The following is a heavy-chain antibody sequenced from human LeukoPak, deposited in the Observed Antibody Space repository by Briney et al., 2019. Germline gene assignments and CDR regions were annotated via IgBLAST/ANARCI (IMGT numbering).Heavy chain of an antibody. CDR3: ARVAHGYSKSHGSAEYFQY. CDR1: GGTFSSYA. CDR2: IIPIFGTA. V-gene: IGHV1-69*06. Sequence: GASVKVSCKASGGTFSSYAISWVRQAPGQGLEWMGGIIPIFGTANYAQKFQGRVTITADKSTSTAYMELRRLRSDDTAVYCARVAHGYSKSHGSAEYFQYWGQGTLVIVSS. D-gene: IGHD2-21*01. J-gene: IGHJ1*01.